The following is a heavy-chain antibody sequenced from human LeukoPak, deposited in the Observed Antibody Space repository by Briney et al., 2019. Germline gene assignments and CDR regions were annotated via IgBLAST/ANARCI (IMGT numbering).Heavy chain of an antibody. CDR1: GFTFTTYA. V-gene: IGHV3-30*09. CDR2: ISYDGSNK. J-gene: IGHJ6*02. D-gene: IGHD6-19*01. Sequence: GSLRLSCAASGFTFTTYAMYWVRQAPGKGLEWVAVISYDGSNKYYADSVKGRFAISRDNSKNTLYLQMDSLRTEDTAVYYCARDGSSGWYGSQKYYYYYGMDVWGQGTTVTVSS. CDR3: ARDGSSGWYGSQKYYYYYGMDV.